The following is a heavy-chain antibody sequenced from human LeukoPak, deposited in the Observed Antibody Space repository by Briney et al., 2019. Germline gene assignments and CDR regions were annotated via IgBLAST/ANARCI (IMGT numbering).Heavy chain of an antibody. CDR2: INPNSGGT. D-gene: IGHD2-2*01. J-gene: IGHJ4*02. CDR1: GYTFTGYF. Sequence: ASVKVSCKASGYTFTGYFMHWVRQAPGQGLEWMGWINPNSGGTSYAQKFQGRVTMTRDTSISTAYMELSRLRSDDTAVYYCARVRAVVPAARFDYWGQGTLVTVSS. CDR3: ARVRAVVPAARFDY. V-gene: IGHV1-2*02.